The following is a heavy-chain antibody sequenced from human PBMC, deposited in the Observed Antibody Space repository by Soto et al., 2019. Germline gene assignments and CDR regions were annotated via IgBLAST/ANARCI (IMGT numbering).Heavy chain of an antibody. Sequence: EVQLVESGGDLVQPGGSLRLSCAASGFTFSGHWMHWVRQVPGKGLEWVSRINTDGGSSAYADSVKGRFTISRDTAKNTLYLQMNGLRADDTAVYYCAREAGYCSRTSCYRRAFDTWGQGTTVTVSS. J-gene: IGHJ3*02. CDR2: INTDGGSS. V-gene: IGHV3-74*03. CDR3: AREAGYCSRTSCYRRAFDT. D-gene: IGHD2-2*01. CDR1: GFTFSGHW.